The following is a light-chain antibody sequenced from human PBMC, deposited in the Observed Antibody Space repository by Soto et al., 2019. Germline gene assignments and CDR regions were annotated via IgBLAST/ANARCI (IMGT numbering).Light chain of an antibody. CDR1: SSNIGSNY. J-gene: IGLJ1*01. Sequence: QSVLTQPPSASGTPGQRVTISCSGSSSNIGSNYVYWYQQLPGTAPKLLIYRNNQRPSGVPVRFSGSKSGTSAPLAISGLRSEDGADYYCASWDDSLSGYVFGNGTKLTVL. V-gene: IGLV1-47*01. CDR3: ASWDDSLSGYV. CDR2: RNN.